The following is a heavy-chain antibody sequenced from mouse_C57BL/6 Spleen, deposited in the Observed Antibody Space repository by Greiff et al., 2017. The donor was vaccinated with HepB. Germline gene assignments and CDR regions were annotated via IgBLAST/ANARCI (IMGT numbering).Heavy chain of an antibody. CDR3: TRVYYGLWYFDV. CDR1: GFTFSSYA. J-gene: IGHJ1*03. V-gene: IGHV5-9-1*02. CDR2: ISSGGDYI. D-gene: IGHD1-1*01. Sequence: EVKLVESGEGLVKPGGSLKLSCAASGFTFSSYAMSWVRQTPEKRLEWVAYISSGGDYIYYADTVKGRFTISRDNARNTLYLQMSSLKSEDTSMDYCTRVYYGLWYFDVWGTGTTVTVSS.